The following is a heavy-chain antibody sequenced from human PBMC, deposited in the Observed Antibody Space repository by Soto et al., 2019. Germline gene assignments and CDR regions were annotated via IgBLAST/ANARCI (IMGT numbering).Heavy chain of an antibody. V-gene: IGHV4-59*01. D-gene: IGHD3-22*01. CDR1: GGSISSYY. CDR2: IYYSGST. Sequence: PSETLSLTCTVSGGSISSYYWSWIRQPPGKGLEWIGYIYYSGSTNYNPSLKSRVTISVDTSKNQFSLKLSSVTAADTAVYYCAREVPIVVAFDIWGQGTMVPVSS. CDR3: AREVPIVVAFDI. J-gene: IGHJ3*02.